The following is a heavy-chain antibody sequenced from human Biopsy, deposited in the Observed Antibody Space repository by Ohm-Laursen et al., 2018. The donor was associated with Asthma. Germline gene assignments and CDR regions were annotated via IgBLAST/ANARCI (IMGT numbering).Heavy chain of an antibody. CDR1: GFTVSTNG. V-gene: IGHV3-53*05. CDR3: AKDVFPGWELRRGPDY. CDR2: IYSGGGT. D-gene: IGHD1-26*01. J-gene: IGHJ4*02. Sequence: SLRLSCAASGFTVSTNGMSWVRQPPGKGLEWVSVIYSGGGTFYADSVKGRVTISRDNSRNTLHLEMNSLRAEGTAVYYCAKDVFPGWELRRGPDYWGQGTLVTVSS.